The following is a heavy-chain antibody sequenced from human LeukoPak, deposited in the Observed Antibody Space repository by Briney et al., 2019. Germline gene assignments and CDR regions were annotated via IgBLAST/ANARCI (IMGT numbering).Heavy chain of an antibody. CDR2: ISHSGTT. CDR3: AREAYYGSGSYYKLDSVALYFDY. D-gene: IGHD3-10*01. V-gene: IGHV4-4*02. CDR1: GGSISGTNC. J-gene: IGHJ4*02. Sequence: TSGTLSLTCAVSGGSISGTNCWSWVRQPPGKGLEWIGEISHSGTTNYNPSLKSRLTMSIDKSKNQFSLRLTSVTAADTAVYYCAREAYYGSGSYYKLDSVALYFDYWGQGTLVTVSS.